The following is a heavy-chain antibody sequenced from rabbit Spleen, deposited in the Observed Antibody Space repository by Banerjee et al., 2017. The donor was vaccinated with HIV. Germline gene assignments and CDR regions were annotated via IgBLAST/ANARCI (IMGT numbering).Heavy chain of an antibody. V-gene: IGHV1S40*01. CDR2: IDAGSSGFT. D-gene: IGHD8-1*01. J-gene: IGHJ6*01. CDR1: GVSFSLSSY. Sequence: QSLEESGGDLVKPGASLTLTCTASGVSFSLSSYMCWVRQAPGKGLEWIACIDAGSSGFTYFATWAKGRFTCSKTSSTTVTLQMTSLTVADTATYFCARDTGSSFSSYGMDLWGPGTLVTVS. CDR3: ARDTGSSFSSYGMDL.